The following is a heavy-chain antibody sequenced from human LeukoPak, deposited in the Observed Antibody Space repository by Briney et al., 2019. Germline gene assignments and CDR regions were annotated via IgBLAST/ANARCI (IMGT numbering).Heavy chain of an antibody. CDR2: IYSGGST. CDR3: ARYVTTYYDILTGAGVFDY. V-gene: IGHV3-66*02. J-gene: IGHJ4*02. Sequence: PGGSLRLSCAASGFTVGSNYMSWVRQAPGKGLEWVSVIYSGGSTYYADSVKGRFTISRDNSKNTLYLQMNSLRAEDTAVYYCARYVTTYYDILTGAGVFDYWGQGTLVTVSS. D-gene: IGHD3-9*01. CDR1: GFTVGSNY.